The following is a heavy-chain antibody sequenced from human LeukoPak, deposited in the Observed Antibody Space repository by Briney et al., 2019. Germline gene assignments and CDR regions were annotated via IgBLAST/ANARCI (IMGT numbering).Heavy chain of an antibody. CDR2: INYSGST. Sequence: SQTLSLTWTVSGGSIISYYWRWIRHPPGKGREWIGYINYSGSTNYNPSLKSRVTMSADTSSNHFSLKLSSVTAADAAVYYFAGCGGDRWGAFDIWGQGTLVIVSS. D-gene: IGHD2-21*02. CDR3: AGCGGDRWGAFDI. V-gene: IGHV4-59*01. CDR1: GGSIISYY. J-gene: IGHJ3*02.